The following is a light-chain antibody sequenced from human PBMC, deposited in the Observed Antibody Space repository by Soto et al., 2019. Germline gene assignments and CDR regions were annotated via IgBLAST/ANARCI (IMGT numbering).Light chain of an antibody. V-gene: IGKV1-5*03. J-gene: IGKJ3*01. CDR2: KAS. Sequence: DIQMTQSPSTLSASVGDRVTITCRASQSISSWLAWYQQKPGKAPKLLIYKASSLESGVPSRFSGSGSGTEFTLTIISLQPDDSATYYCQQYNSGGFTFGPGTKVDIK. CDR3: QQYNSGGFT. CDR1: QSISSW.